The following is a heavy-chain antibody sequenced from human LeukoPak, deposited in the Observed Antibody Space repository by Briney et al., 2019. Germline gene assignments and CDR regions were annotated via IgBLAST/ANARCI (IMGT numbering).Heavy chain of an antibody. CDR2: INSDGSWT. CDR1: GNYW. Sequence: GGSLRLSCAASGNYWMHWVRQVPGKGLVWVSHINSDGSWTSYADSVKGRFTISRDNSKNTLYLQMNSLRAEDTAVYYCAKVGPDYDFWSGYPKTFDYWGQGTLVTVSS. V-gene: IGHV3-74*01. CDR3: AKVGPDYDFWSGYPKTFDY. D-gene: IGHD3-3*01. J-gene: IGHJ4*02.